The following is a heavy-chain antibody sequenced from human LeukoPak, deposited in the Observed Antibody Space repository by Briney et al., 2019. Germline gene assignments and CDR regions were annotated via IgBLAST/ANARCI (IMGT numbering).Heavy chain of an antibody. Sequence: PGGSLRLSCAASGFTFSSYGMPWVRQAPGKGLEWVSGISWNSGSIGYADSVKGRFTISRDSAKNSLYLQMNSLRAEDTAVYYCARGGELLIDYWGQGTLVTVSS. CDR2: ISWNSGSI. CDR1: GFTFSSYG. D-gene: IGHD1-26*01. V-gene: IGHV3-9*01. J-gene: IGHJ4*02. CDR3: ARGGELLIDY.